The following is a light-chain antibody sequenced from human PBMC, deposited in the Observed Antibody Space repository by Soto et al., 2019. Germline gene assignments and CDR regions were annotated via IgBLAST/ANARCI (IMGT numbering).Light chain of an antibody. Sequence: DIPMTQSPSTLSTSVGDRVTITCRASQSSSRWLAWYQQKPGKAPKILIYDASSLESGVPSRFSGSGSGTEVILTIRSLQPDDFATYYCQHYNSYSRTFGQGTKVEIK. V-gene: IGKV1-5*01. CDR3: QHYNSYSRT. CDR2: DAS. J-gene: IGKJ1*01. CDR1: QSSSRW.